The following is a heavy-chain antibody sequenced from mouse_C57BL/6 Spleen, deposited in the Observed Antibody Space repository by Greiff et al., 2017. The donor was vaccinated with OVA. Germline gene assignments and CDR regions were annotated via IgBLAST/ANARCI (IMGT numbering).Heavy chain of an antibody. CDR3: ARGNYYGSSPSDY. CDR1: GYTFTSYW. CDR2: IYPGSGST. J-gene: IGHJ2*01. Sequence: VQLQQPGAELVKPGASVKMSCKASGYTFTSYWITWVKQRPGQGLEWIGDIYPGSGSTNYNEKFESKATLTVDTSSSTAYMQLSSLSSEDSAVYYCARGNYYGSSPSDYWGQGTTLTVSS. D-gene: IGHD1-1*01. V-gene: IGHV1-55*01.